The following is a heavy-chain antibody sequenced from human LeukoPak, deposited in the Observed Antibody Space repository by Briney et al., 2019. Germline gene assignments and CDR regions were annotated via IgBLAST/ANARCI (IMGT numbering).Heavy chain of an antibody. CDR2: IYYSGST. V-gene: IGHV4-59*01. CDR3: ARDDYNYFDY. Sequence: PSETLSLTCTVSGGSISSYYWSWIRQPPGKGLEWIGYIYYSGSTNYNPSLESRVTIPVDTSKNQFSLKLSSVTAADTAVYYCARDDYNYFDYWGQGTLVTVSS. D-gene: IGHD4/OR15-4a*01. CDR1: GGSISSYY. J-gene: IGHJ4*02.